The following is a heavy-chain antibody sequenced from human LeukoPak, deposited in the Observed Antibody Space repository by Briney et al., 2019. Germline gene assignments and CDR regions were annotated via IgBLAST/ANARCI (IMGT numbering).Heavy chain of an antibody. J-gene: IGHJ4*02. CDR2: IHYSGSS. D-gene: IGHD3-22*01. CDR1: GGSISSGAYY. CDR3: ARAVGYYDGGGYYPHFDY. V-gene: IGHV4-31*03. Sequence: SETLSLTCTVSGGSISSGAYYWSWIRQHPGKGLEWIGNIHYSGSSYYNPSLKSRLTILIDTPKNQFSLRLTSVTAADTAFYYCARAVGYYDGGGYYPHFDYWGQGKLVTVSS.